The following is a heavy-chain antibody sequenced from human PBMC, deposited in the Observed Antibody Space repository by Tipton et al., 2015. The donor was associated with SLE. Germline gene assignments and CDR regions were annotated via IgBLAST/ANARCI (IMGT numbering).Heavy chain of an antibody. J-gene: IGHJ4*02. CDR3: ARGRFLEWLAHFDY. CDR2: ISGTGGTI. Sequence: GSLRLSCAASGFTFSNYAMSWVRQAPGKGLEWVSGISGTGGTIYFPDSVKGRFTISRDSSKNTLYLQVNSLRVEDTAVYYCARGRFLEWLAHFDYWGQGILVPVSS. CDR1: GFTFSNYA. V-gene: IGHV3-23*01. D-gene: IGHD3-3*01.